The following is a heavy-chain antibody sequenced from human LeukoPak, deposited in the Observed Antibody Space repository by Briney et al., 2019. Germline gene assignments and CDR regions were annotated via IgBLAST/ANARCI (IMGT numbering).Heavy chain of an antibody. CDR2: IYYSGST. CDR3: ARELVVPAAMVGYYYYYGMDV. CDR1: GVYVSSDRYF. Sequence: SETLSLTCTVSGVYVSSDRYFWSWLRPPPGMGLEWIGYIYYSGSTNYNPSLKSRVTISVDTSKNQFSLKLSSVTAADTAVYYCARELVVPAAMVGYYYYYGMDVWGKGTTVTVSS. J-gene: IGHJ6*04. V-gene: IGHV4-61*01. D-gene: IGHD2-2*01.